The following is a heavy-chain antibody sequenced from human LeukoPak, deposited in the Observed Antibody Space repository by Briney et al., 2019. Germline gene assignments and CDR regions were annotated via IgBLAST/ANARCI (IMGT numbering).Heavy chain of an antibody. CDR2: ISSSSSYI. V-gene: IGHV3-21*01. J-gene: IGHJ4*02. CDR1: GFTFSSYW. D-gene: IGHD3-3*01. CDR3: ASSPRFLEWLFPIAEYYFDY. Sequence: GGSLRLSCAVSGFTFSSYWMTWVRQAPGKGLEWVSSISSSSSYIYYADSVKGRFTISRDNAKNSLYLQMNSLRAEDTAVYYCASSPRFLEWLFPIAEYYFDYWGQGTLVTVSS.